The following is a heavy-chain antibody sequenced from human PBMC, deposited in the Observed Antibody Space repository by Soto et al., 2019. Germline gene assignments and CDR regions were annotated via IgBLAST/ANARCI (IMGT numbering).Heavy chain of an antibody. D-gene: IGHD3-22*01. CDR2: IKQDGSEK. J-gene: IGHJ4*02. CDR1: GFTFSSYW. V-gene: IGHV3-7*01. Sequence: GESLKISCAASGFTFSSYWMSWVRQAPGKGLEWVANIKQDGSEKYYVDSVKGRFTISRDNAKNSLYLQMNSLRAEDTAVYYCAASYIDSSGYDWGQGTLVTVSS. CDR3: AASYIDSSGYD.